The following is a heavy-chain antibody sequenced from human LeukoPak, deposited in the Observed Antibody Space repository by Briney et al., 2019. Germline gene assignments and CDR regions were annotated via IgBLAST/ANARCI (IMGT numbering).Heavy chain of an antibody. CDR3: ARGHRRNSSSWNRDPRSLDY. D-gene: IGHD6-13*01. J-gene: IGHJ4*02. CDR1: GYTFTIYY. V-gene: IGHV1-46*01. CDR2: INPSGGST. Sequence: ASVTVSFKASGYTFTIYYMHWVRQAPGQGVEWMGIINPSGGSTSYAQKFQGRVTMTRDTSTSTVYMELSSLRSEDTAVYYCARGHRRNSSSWNRDPRSLDYWGQGTLVTVSS.